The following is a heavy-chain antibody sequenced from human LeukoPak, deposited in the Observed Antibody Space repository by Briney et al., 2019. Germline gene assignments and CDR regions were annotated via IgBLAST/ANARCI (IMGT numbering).Heavy chain of an antibody. D-gene: IGHD6-19*01. J-gene: IGHJ6*03. CDR1: GFTFSSYW. CDR2: IKQDGSEK. CDR3: AKVTGGWAYYYYYYYMDV. Sequence: GGSLRPSCAASGFTFSSYWMSWVRQAPGKGLEWVANIKQDGSEKYYVDSVKGRFTISRDNSKNTLYLQMNSLRAEDTAVYYCAKVTGGWAYYYYYYYMDVWGKGTTVTVSS. V-gene: IGHV3-7*01.